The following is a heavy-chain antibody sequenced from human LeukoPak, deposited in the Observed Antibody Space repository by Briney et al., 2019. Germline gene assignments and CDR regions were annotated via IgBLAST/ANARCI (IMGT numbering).Heavy chain of an antibody. Sequence: ASVKVSCKTSGYTFTSYGVSWVRQAPGQRLEWMGWISTNNYNTNYAQKFRGIVTLTKDTSTSTVYMELRSLRSDDTAIYYCARQVDTTMALPDYWGQGTLVTVSS. V-gene: IGHV1-18*01. CDR3: ARQVDTTMALPDY. D-gene: IGHD5-18*01. CDR2: ISTNNYNT. CDR1: GYTFTSYG. J-gene: IGHJ4*02.